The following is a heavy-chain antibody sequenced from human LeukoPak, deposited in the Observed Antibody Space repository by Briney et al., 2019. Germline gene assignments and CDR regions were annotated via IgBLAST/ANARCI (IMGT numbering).Heavy chain of an antibody. CDR3: AKAGYGSGSYYNNWFDP. Sequence: QPGGSLRLSCAASGFTFSSYAMSWVRQAPGKGLEWVSAISGSGGSTYYADSVKGRFTISRDNSKNTLYLQMSSLRAEDTAVYYCAKAGYGSGSYYNNWFDPWGQGTLVTVSS. CDR2: ISGSGGST. J-gene: IGHJ5*02. D-gene: IGHD3-10*01. V-gene: IGHV3-23*01. CDR1: GFTFSSYA.